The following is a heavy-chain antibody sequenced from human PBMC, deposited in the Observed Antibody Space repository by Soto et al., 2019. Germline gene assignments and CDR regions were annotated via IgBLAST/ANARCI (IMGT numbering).Heavy chain of an antibody. CDR2: INSDGSST. J-gene: IGHJ5*02. CDR1: GFTFSSYW. CDR3: AREHYDFWSGYSSGWFDP. D-gene: IGHD3-3*01. Sequence: EVQLVESGGGLVQPGGSLRLSCAASGFTFSSYWMHWVRQAPGKGLVWVSRINSDGSSTSYADSVKGRFTISRDNAKNTLYLQMNSLRAEDTAVYYCAREHYDFWSGYSSGWFDPWGQGTLVTVSS. V-gene: IGHV3-74*01.